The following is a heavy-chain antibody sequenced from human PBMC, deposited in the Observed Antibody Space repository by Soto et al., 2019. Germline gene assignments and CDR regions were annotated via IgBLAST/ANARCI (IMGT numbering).Heavy chain of an antibody. Sequence: GGSVRLSXAASGFTFSSYAMSWVRQAPGKGLEWVSAISGSGGSTYYADSVKGRFTISRDNSKNTLYLQMNSLRAEDTAVYYCAKKPLYCSGGSCYQYYFDYWGQGTLVTVSS. CDR1: GFTFSSYA. D-gene: IGHD2-15*01. CDR2: ISGSGGST. CDR3: AKKPLYCSGGSCYQYYFDY. V-gene: IGHV3-23*01. J-gene: IGHJ4*02.